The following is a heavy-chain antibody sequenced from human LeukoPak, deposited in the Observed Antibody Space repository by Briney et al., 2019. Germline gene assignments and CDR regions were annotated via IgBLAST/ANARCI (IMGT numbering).Heavy chain of an antibody. Sequence: SETLSLTCAVSGGSISSYYWSWIRQPPGKGLEWIGDIYYSGSTNYNPSLKSRVTISVDTSKNQFSLKLSSVTAAETAVYYCASDYYDCSGYRWGGWFDPWGEGRLVTVSS. CDR2: IYYSGST. CDR1: GGSISSYY. V-gene: IGHV4-59*01. D-gene: IGHD3-22*01. CDR3: ASDYYDCSGYRWGGWFDP. J-gene: IGHJ5*02.